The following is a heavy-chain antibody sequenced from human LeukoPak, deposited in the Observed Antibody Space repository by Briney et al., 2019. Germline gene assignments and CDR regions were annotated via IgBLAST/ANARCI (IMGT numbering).Heavy chain of an antibody. V-gene: IGHV3-64D*06. CDR2: ISSNGGST. CDR3: VRSSGYYYGSFDY. CDR1: GFTFSSYA. J-gene: IGHJ4*02. D-gene: IGHD3-22*01. Sequence: PGGSLRLSCSASGFTFSSYAMHWVRQAPGKGLEHVSAISSNGGSTYYADSVKGRFTISRDNSKNTLYLQMSSLRAEDTAVYYCVRSSGYYYGSFDYWGQGTLVTVSS.